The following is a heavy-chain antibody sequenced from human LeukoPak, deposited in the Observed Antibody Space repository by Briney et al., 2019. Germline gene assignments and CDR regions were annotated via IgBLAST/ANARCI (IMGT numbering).Heavy chain of an antibody. CDR2: INHSGST. D-gene: IGHD6-19*01. V-gene: IGHV4-34*01. CDR3: ARLRGIAVAGLDYYYYYGMDV. Sequence: SETLSLTCTVSGGSISSYYWSWIRQPPGKGLEWIGEINHSGSTNYNPSLKSRVTISVDTSKNQFSLKLSSVTAADTAVYYCARLRGIAVAGLDYYYYYGMDVWGQGTTVTVSS. CDR1: GGSISSYY. J-gene: IGHJ6*01.